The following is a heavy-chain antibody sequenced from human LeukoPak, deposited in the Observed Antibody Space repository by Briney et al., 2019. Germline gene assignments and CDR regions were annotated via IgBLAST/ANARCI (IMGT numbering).Heavy chain of an antibody. Sequence: SETLSLTCTVSGGSINSNYWSWIRQPPGKGLEWIAYIYEPGNSDYNPSLKSRVTVSIDTSKSQVSLKLSSVTAADTAVYYCARHPFASPFDYWGQGTLVTVSS. CDR2: IYEPGNS. D-gene: IGHD2-21*01. CDR1: GGSINSNY. CDR3: ARHPFASPFDY. J-gene: IGHJ4*02. V-gene: IGHV4-59*08.